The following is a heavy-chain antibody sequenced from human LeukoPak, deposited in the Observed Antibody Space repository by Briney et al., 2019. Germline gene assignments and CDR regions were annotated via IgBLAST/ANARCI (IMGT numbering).Heavy chain of an antibody. CDR2: ISYDGSNK. CDR3: ARGRAAAGSDFDY. D-gene: IGHD6-13*01. J-gene: IGHJ4*02. V-gene: IGHV3-30*03. CDR1: GFTFSSYG. Sequence: PGGSLRLSCAASGFTFSSYGMHWVRQAPGKGLEWVAVISYDGSNKYYADSVKGRFTISRDNSKNTLYLQMNSLRAEDTAVYYCARGRAAAGSDFDYWGQGTLVTVSS.